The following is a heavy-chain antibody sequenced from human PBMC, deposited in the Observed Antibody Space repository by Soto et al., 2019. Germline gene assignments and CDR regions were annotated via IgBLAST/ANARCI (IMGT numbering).Heavy chain of an antibody. J-gene: IGHJ4*02. Sequence: QVQLAQSGAELKKPGASVKVSCKASGYTFTTYNINWVRQAAGQGLEWMGWMNPNSGNTGYAQKFQDRITLTRDTSITSAYMELSILTSDYTAIYFCVRYGFAAAYCGQGTQVTVSS. CDR1: GYTFTTYN. D-gene: IGHD3-10*01. V-gene: IGHV1-8*02. CDR2: MNPNSGNT. CDR3: VRYGFAAAY.